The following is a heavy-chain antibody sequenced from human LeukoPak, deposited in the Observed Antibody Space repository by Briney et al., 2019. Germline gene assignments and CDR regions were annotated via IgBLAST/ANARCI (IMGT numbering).Heavy chain of an antibody. V-gene: IGHV4-39*01. CDR2: FSYGGTT. D-gene: IGHD6-19*01. CDR1: GGSLRSNNFS. Sequence: SETLSLTCSVSGGSLRSNNFSWDWIRQPPGKGLEWIGSFSYGGTTYFNPSLKSRVTMSVDTSKNQFSLKVTSVTAAETAVYSCERRTAVARTAHFHYWGQGILVTVSS. CDR3: ERRTAVARTAHFHY. J-gene: IGHJ4*02.